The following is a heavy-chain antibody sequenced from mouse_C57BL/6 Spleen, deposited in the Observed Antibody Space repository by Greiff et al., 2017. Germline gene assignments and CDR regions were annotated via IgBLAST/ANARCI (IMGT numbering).Heavy chain of an antibody. CDR2: IHPNSGST. CDR3: AIIITTVVEGDFDY. V-gene: IGHV1-64*01. Sequence: QVQLQQPGAELVKPGASVKLSCKASGYTFTSYWMHWVKQRPGQGLEWIGMIHPNSGSTNYNEKFKSKATLTVDKSSSTAYMQLSSLTSVDSAVYYCAIIITTVVEGDFDYWGQGTTLTVSS. J-gene: IGHJ2*01. D-gene: IGHD1-1*01. CDR1: GYTFTSYW.